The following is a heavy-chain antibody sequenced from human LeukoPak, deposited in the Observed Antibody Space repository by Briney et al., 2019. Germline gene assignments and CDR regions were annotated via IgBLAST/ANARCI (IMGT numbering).Heavy chain of an antibody. CDR1: GYTFTSYG. D-gene: IGHD3-3*01. CDR2: ISSYNGNT. J-gene: IGHJ6*02. V-gene: IGHV1-18*01. CDR3: ARDRGITIFGVVKTNYYYYYGMDV. Sequence: ASVKVSCKASGYTFTSYGISWVRQAPGQGLEWMGWISSYNGNTNYAQKLQGRVTMSTDTSTGTAYMELRSLRSDDTAVYYCARDRGITIFGVVKTNYYYYYGMDVWGQGTTVTVSS.